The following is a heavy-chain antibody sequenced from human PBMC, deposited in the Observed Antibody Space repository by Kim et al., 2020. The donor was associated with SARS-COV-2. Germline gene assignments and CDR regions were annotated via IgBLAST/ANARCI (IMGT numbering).Heavy chain of an antibody. CDR3: ASGGFDGLFSGVSYFGMDV. CDR1: GGSFSGYY. CDR2: INHSVIT. D-gene: IGHD3-9*01. Sequence: SETLSLTCAVYGGSFSGYYCSWIRQPPGKGLDWIVEINHSVITNYNPSLKSLVTISVDTSNNQFSLKLSSVTAADTAVYYCASGGFDGLFSGVSYFGMDV. J-gene: IGHJ6*01. V-gene: IGHV4-34*01.